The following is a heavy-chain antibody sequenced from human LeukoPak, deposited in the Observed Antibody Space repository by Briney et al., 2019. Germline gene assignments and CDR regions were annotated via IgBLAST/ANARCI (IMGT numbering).Heavy chain of an antibody. D-gene: IGHD1-26*01. J-gene: IGHJ6*03. CDR2: IFYSGST. V-gene: IGHV4-39*07. CDR1: GGSISTSSYY. CDR3: ARELRTGSHYMDV. Sequence: SETLSLTCTVSGGSISTSSYYWGWVRQPPGKGLEWIGNIFYSGSTYYSPSLKSRVTISLDTSRNQFSLKLNSVTAADTAVYYCARELRTGSHYMDVWGKGTTVTVSS.